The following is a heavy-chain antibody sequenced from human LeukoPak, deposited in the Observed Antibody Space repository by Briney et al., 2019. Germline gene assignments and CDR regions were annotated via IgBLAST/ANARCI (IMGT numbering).Heavy chain of an antibody. J-gene: IGHJ3*02. Sequence: GGSLRLSCTASGFTFSNAWMSWVRQAPGKGLEWVGRIKSKTDGGTTDHAAPVKDRFTISRDDSKDTLFLQMNSLKIEDTAVYYCTTAPAAFDIWGQGTMVTVSS. CDR3: TTAPAAFDI. V-gene: IGHV3-15*01. CDR2: IKSKTDGGTT. CDR1: GFTFSNAW.